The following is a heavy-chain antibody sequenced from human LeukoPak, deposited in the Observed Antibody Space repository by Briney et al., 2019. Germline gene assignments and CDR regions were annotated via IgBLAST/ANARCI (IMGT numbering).Heavy chain of an antibody. J-gene: IGHJ4*02. V-gene: IGHV4-59*08. CDR2: IYYSGST. CDR3: ARRHLSGYSFDY. CDR1: GGSISSYY. D-gene: IGHD3-10*01. Sequence: SETLSLTCTVSGGSISSYYWSWIRQPPGKALEWIGYIYYSGSTNYDPSLKSRVTISVDTSKNQFSLKLSSVTAADTAVYYCARRHLSGYSFDYSGQGSPVTVSS.